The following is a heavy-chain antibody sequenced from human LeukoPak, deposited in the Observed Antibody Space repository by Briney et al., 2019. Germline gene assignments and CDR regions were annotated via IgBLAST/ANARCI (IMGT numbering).Heavy chain of an antibody. CDR2: ISSSGST. D-gene: IGHD3-22*01. Sequence: SQTLSLTCTVSGDSISSGYYYWSWIRQPAGTGLEWIGRISSSGSTNYNPSLKSRVTISVDTSKNQFSLKLSSVTAADTAVYFCARGPYSYDSSGAFDIWGQGTMVTVSS. CDR3: ARGPYSYDSSGAFDI. J-gene: IGHJ3*02. CDR1: GDSISSGYYY. V-gene: IGHV4-61*02.